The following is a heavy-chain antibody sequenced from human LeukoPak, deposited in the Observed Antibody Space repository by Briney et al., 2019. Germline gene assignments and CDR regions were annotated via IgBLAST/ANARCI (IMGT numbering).Heavy chain of an antibody. CDR2: IASDGSST. J-gene: IGHJ4*02. V-gene: IGHV3-74*01. CDR3: ARGRPHGNDY. D-gene: IGHD4-23*01. CDR1: GFTFSSHS. Sequence: GGSLRLPCAASGFTFSSHSMNWVRQAPGKGLVWVSRIASDGSSTTYADSVKGRFSISRDNAKNTLYLQMNSLRVEDTAVYYCARGRPHGNDYWGQGTLVTVSS.